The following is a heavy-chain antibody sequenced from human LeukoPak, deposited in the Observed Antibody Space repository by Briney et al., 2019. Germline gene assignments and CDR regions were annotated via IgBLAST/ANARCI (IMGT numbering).Heavy chain of an antibody. CDR3: ARAEKNREYFDY. J-gene: IGHJ4*02. CDR2: INSDGSST. CDR1: GFTFSSYW. Sequence: GGSLRLSCAASGFTFSSYWMHWVRQAPGKGLVWVSRINSDGSSTSYADSVKGRFTISRDNAKNTLYLQMNSLRAEDTAVYYCARAEKNREYFDYWGQGTLVTVSS. V-gene: IGHV3-74*01.